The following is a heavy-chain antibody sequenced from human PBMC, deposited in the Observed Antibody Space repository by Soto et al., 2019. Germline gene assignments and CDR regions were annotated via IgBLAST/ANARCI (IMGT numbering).Heavy chain of an antibody. CDR3: ANIAVAGFYYYYMDV. V-gene: IGHV3-30*18. CDR1: GFTFSSYG. D-gene: IGHD6-19*01. CDR2: ISYDGSNK. Sequence: HPGGSLRLSCAASGFTFSSYGMHWVRQAPGRGLEWVAVISYDGSNKYYADSVKGRFTISRDNSKNTLYLQMNSLRAEDTAVYYCANIAVAGFYYYYMDVWGKGTTVTVSS. J-gene: IGHJ6*03.